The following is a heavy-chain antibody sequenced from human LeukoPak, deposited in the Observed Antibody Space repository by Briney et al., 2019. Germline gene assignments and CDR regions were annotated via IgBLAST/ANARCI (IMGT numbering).Heavy chain of an antibody. Sequence: PGGSLRLSCAVSGVTFSTYGMHWVRQAPGKGLEWVAFISYDGSNKYYADSVKGRFTISRDNSKNTLYLEMNSLRPEDTALYCCAKDYSSSSDYFDFWGQGTLDTVSS. CDR2: ISYDGSNK. V-gene: IGHV3-30*18. CDR3: AKDYSSSSDYFDF. D-gene: IGHD6-13*01. CDR1: GVTFSTYG. J-gene: IGHJ4*02.